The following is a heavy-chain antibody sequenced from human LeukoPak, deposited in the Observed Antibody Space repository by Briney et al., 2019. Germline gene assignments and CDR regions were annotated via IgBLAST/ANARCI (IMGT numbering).Heavy chain of an antibody. CDR1: GFTFSSYG. J-gene: IGHJ3*02. V-gene: IGHV3-30*18. CDR2: ISYDGSNK. D-gene: IGHD3-22*01. Sequence: GRSLRLSCAASGFTFSSYGMHWVRQAPGKGLEWVAVISYDGSNKYYADSVKGRFTISRDNSKNTLYLQMNSLRAEDTAVYYCAKGSMYYYDSSGYHDAFDIWGQGTMVTVSS. CDR3: AKGSMYYYDSSGYHDAFDI.